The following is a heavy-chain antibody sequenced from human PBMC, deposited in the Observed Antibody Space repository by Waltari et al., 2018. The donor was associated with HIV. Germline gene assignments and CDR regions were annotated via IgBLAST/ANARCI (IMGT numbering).Heavy chain of an antibody. Sequence: QLVQSGGSVVQPGKSVRLSCSAAGFALKNYALHWVGLDPGMGLEWVAVVSAGSSTKFFTAECVRCRFNVSRDVSNNTMVFELTKVKVEDSAIYYCTRDYYDTTGYYPRFYNSMDVWGQGITVTVSS. CDR3: TRDYYDTTGYYPRFYNSMDV. CDR2: VSAGSSTK. D-gene: IGHD3-22*01. CDR1: GFALKNYA. V-gene: IGHV3-30*04. J-gene: IGHJ6*01.